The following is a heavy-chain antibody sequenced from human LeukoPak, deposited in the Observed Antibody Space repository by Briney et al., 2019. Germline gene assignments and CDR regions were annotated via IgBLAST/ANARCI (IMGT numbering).Heavy chain of an antibody. V-gene: IGHV1-3*01. J-gene: IGHJ4*02. Sequence: ASVKVSCKVSGYTLTELSMHWVRQAPGQRLEWMGWINAGNGNTKYSQKFQGRVTITRDTSASTAYMELSSLRSEDTAVYYCARGIDDSSGYYLGYYFDYWGQGTLVTVSS. CDR3: ARGIDDSSGYYLGYYFDY. CDR2: INAGNGNT. D-gene: IGHD3-22*01. CDR1: GYTLTELS.